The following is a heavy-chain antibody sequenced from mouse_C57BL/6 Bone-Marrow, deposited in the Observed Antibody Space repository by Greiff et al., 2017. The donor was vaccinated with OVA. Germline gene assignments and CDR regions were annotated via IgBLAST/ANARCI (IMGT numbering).Heavy chain of an antibody. J-gene: IGHJ3*01. CDR1: GFTFSSYA. Sequence: VKVVESGEGLVKPGGSLKLSCAASGFTFSSYAMSWVRQTPEKRLEWVAYISSGGDYIYYADTVKGRFTISRDNARNTLYLQMSSLKSEDTAMYYCTRALYYYGSSYEFAYWGQGTLVTVSA. D-gene: IGHD1-1*01. CDR3: TRALYYYGSSYEFAY. CDR2: ISSGGDYI. V-gene: IGHV5-9-1*02.